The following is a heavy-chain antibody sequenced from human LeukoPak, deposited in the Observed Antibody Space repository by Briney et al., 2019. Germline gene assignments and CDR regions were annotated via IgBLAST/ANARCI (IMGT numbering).Heavy chain of an antibody. CDR2: IYYSGST. CDR3: ARAEEAENYGSGSYYFDY. CDR1: GGSISSSSYY. J-gene: IGHJ4*02. Sequence: SETLSLTCTVSGGSISSSSYYWGWIRQPPGKGLEWIGYIYYSGSTNYNPSLKSRVTISVDTSKNQFSLKLSSVTAADTAVYYCARAEEAENYGSGSYYFDYWGQGTLVTVSS. V-gene: IGHV4-61*05. D-gene: IGHD3-10*01.